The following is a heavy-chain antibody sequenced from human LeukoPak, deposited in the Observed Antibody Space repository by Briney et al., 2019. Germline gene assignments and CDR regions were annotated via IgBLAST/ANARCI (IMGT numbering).Heavy chain of an antibody. J-gene: IGHJ4*02. V-gene: IGHV4-4*07. Sequence: SETLSLTCTVSGGSISSYYWSWIRQPAGKGLEWIGRIYTSGSTNYNPSLKSRVTMSVDTSKNRFSLKLSSVTAADTAVYYCARLSRAAREIDYWGQGTLVTVSS. CDR1: GGSISSYY. CDR2: IYTSGST. CDR3: ARLSRAAREIDY. D-gene: IGHD2-15*01.